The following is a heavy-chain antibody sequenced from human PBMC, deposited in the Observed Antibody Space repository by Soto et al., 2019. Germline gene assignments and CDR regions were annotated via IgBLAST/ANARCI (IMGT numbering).Heavy chain of an antibody. Sequence: PSETLSLTCAVSGGSISSGGYSWSWIRQPPGKGLEWIGYIYHSGSTYYNPSLKSRVTISVDRSKNQFSLKLSSVTAADTAVYYCARGRGLISSSSADWFDPWGQGTLVTVSS. CDR1: GGSISSGGYS. J-gene: IGHJ5*02. CDR2: IYHSGST. V-gene: IGHV4-30-2*01. D-gene: IGHD6-6*01. CDR3: ARGRGLISSSSADWFDP.